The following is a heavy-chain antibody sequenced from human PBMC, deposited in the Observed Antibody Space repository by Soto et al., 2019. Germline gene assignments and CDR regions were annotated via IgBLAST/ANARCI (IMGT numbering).Heavy chain of an antibody. CDR1: GFTFSSYA. CDR2: ISGSGGST. CDR3: AKDRDFWKGLTKDY. Sequence: PLGSLRLSCAASGFTFSSYAMSWVRQAPGKGLEWVSAISGSGGSTYYADSVKGRFTISRDNSKNTLYLQMNSLRAEDTAVYYCAKDRDFWKGLTKDYWGQGTLVTVSS. V-gene: IGHV3-23*01. J-gene: IGHJ4*02. D-gene: IGHD3-3*01.